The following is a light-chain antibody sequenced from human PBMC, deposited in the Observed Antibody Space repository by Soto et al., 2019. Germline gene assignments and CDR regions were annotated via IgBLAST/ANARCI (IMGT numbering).Light chain of an antibody. CDR2: EGS. J-gene: IGLJ2*01. Sequence: VLTQPASVSGSPGQSITISCTGTSSDVGSYNLVSWYQQHPGKAPKLMIYEGSKRPSGVSNRFSGSKSGNTASLTISGLQAEDEADYYCCSYAGSSTYVVFGGGTKLTVL. V-gene: IGLV2-23*01. CDR3: CSYAGSSTYVV. CDR1: SSDVGSYNL.